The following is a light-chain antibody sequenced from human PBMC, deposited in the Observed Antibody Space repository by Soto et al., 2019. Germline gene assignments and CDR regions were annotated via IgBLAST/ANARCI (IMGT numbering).Light chain of an antibody. V-gene: IGLV2-14*01. CDR3: SLYTSRSTLV. J-gene: IGLJ1*01. CDR1: SSDVGGYNY. Sequence: QSVLTQPASVSGSPGQSITISCTGTSSDVGGYNYVSWYQQHPGKAPKLMIYEVSNRPSGVSNRFSGSKSGNTASLTISGLQAEDEGDYYCSLYTSRSTLVFGTGAKVTLL. CDR2: EVS.